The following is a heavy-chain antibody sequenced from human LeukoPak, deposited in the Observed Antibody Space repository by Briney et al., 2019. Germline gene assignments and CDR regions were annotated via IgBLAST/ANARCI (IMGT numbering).Heavy chain of an antibody. Sequence: PSETLSLTCAVYGGSFSGYYWSWIRQPPGKGLEWIGEINHSGSTNYNPSLKSRVTISVDTSKNQFSLKLSSVTAADTAVYYCARGGPYDFWSGYYRDAFDIWGQGTMVTVSS. J-gene: IGHJ3*02. CDR3: ARGGPYDFWSGYYRDAFDI. V-gene: IGHV4-34*01. D-gene: IGHD3-3*01. CDR1: GGSFSGYY. CDR2: INHSGST.